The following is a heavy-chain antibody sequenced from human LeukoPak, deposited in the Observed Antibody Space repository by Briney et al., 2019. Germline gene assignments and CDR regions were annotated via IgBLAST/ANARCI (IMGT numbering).Heavy chain of an antibody. CDR2: IKQDGSEK. V-gene: IGHV3-7*01. CDR1: GFTFSSYW. D-gene: IGHD3-22*01. CDR3: ARARITMIVDAFDI. J-gene: IGHJ3*02. Sequence: PGGSLRLPCAASGFTFSSYWMSWVRQAPGKGLEWVANIKQDGSEKYYVDSVKGRFTISRDNAKNSLYLQMNSLRAEDTAVYYCARARITMIVDAFDIWGQGTMVTVSS.